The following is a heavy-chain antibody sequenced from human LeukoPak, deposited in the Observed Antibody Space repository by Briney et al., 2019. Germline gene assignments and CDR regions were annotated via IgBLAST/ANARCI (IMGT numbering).Heavy chain of an antibody. Sequence: SETLSLTCTVSGGSISSGDYFWSWIRQPPGKGLEWIGYIYYSGSTYYNPSLKSRVTISVDTSKNQFSLKLSSVTAADTAVYYCARLDWGTYYYDSSAGDYYYMDVWGKGTTVTVSS. CDR3: ARLDWGTYYYDSSAGDYYYMDV. CDR1: GGSISSGDYF. J-gene: IGHJ6*03. D-gene: IGHD3-22*01. CDR2: IYYSGST. V-gene: IGHV4-30-4*08.